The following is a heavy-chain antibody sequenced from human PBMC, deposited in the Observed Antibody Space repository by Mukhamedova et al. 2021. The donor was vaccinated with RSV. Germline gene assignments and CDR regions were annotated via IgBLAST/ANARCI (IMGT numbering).Heavy chain of an antibody. CDR2: INPSGGST. Sequence: GLEWMGIINPSGGSTSYAQKFQGRVTMTRDTSTSTVYMELSSLRSEDTAVYYCASFNPDGIAAAGTTAGDRGAAFDIWGQGTMGTVS. V-gene: IGHV1-46*01. CDR3: ASFNPDGIAAAGTTAGDRGAAFDI. J-gene: IGHJ3*02. D-gene: IGHD6-13*01.